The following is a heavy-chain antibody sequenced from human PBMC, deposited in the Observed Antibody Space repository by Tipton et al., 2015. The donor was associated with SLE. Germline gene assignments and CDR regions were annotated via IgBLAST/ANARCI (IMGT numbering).Heavy chain of an antibody. CDR2: INPNSGGT. V-gene: IGHV1-2*06. Sequence: QLVQSGGEVKKPGASVRVSCKASGYTFSRYGVTWVRQAPGQGLEWMGRINPNSGGTNYAQKFQGRVTMTRDTSISTAYMELSRLRSDDTAVYYCARLYSGSYYYYYYGMDVWGQGTTVTVSS. D-gene: IGHD1-26*01. CDR3: ARLYSGSYYYYYYGMDV. CDR1: GYTFSRYG. J-gene: IGHJ6*02.